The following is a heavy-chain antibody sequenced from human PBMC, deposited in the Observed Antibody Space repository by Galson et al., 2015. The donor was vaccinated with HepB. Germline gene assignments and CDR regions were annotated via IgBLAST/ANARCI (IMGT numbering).Heavy chain of an antibody. J-gene: IGHJ3*01. V-gene: IGHV3-7*01. CDR3: ARDLTYHNKNIYYDENIYYDAHDV. CDR2: IREDGGLK. D-gene: IGHD3-16*01. CDR1: GFSFNMFW. Sequence: SLRLSCAASGFSFNMFWMTWVRQAPGKGLEWVANIREDGGLKYYVDSVKRRFTISRDNARDSLYLQMNSLRAEDTAVYYCARDLTYHNKNIYYDENIYYDAHDVWGQGTVVTVSS.